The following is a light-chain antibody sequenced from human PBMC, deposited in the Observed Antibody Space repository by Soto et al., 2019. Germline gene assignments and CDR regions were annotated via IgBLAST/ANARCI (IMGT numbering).Light chain of an antibody. V-gene: IGKV1-27*01. J-gene: IGKJ4*01. CDR2: AAS. CDR1: QGISNY. CDR3: QKYNSAPLLT. Sequence: DIQMTQSPSSLSASVGDRVTITCRASQGISNYLAWYQQKPGKVPKLLIYAASTLQSGVPSRFSGSGSGTDFTLTISGLQPEDVATYYCQKYNSAPLLTFGGGNKVEIK.